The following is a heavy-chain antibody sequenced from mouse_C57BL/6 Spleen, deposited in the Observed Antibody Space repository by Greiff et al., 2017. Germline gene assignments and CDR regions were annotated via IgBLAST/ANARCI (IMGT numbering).Heavy chain of an antibody. V-gene: IGHV1-59*01. CDR2: IDPSDSYT. CDR3: ASRGNYGYFEV. Sequence: QVQLQQPGAELVRPGTSVKLSCKASGYTFTSYWMHWVKQRPGQGLEWIGVIDPSDSYTNYNQKFKGKATLTVDPSSSTAYMQLSSLTSEDSAVYYCASRGNYGYFEVWGTGTTVTVSS. J-gene: IGHJ1*03. CDR1: GYTFTSYW. D-gene: IGHD2-1*01.